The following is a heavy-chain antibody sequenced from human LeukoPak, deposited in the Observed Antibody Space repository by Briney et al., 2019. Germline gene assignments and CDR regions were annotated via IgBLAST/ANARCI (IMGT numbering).Heavy chain of an antibody. D-gene: IGHD6-19*01. CDR2: IKQDGSEK. V-gene: IGHV3-7*01. J-gene: IGHJ4*02. Sequence: PGGSLRLSCAASGFTFSSYWMSWVRQAPGKGLEWVANIKQDGSEKYYVDSVKGRFTISRDNAKNSLYLQMNSLRAEDTAVYYCARDWGVAVAGTGYWGQGTLVTVSS. CDR3: ARDWGVAVAGTGY. CDR1: GFTFSSYW.